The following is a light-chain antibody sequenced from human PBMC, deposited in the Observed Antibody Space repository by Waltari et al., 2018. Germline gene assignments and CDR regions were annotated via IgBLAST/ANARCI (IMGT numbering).Light chain of an antibody. CDR3: QESYSFTRT. CDR1: QTISRY. V-gene: IGKV1-39*01. Sequence: DIQMTQSPSSLSASVGDRVPITCRASQTISRYLNWYQQKPGKAPHLLIYAASSLQSGVPSRFSGSGSGRDFTLIITSLQPEDFATYYCQESYSFTRTFGQGTKVEIK. CDR2: AAS. J-gene: IGKJ1*01.